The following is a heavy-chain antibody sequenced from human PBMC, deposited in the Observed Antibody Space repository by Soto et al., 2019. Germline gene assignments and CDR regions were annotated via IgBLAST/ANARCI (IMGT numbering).Heavy chain of an antibody. CDR1: GFTFSNYW. J-gene: IGHJ4*02. Sequence: EVQLVESGGGLVQPGGSVRLSCAASGFTFSNYWMHWVRQTPGKGLVWVSRVGADGGGATYADSVKGRFPISPDNAKNTLYLQMASLRVDDTAMYHCARDGLMHGPDMDQWGQGILVTLSS. CDR3: ARDGLMHGPDMDQ. V-gene: IGHV3-74*01. D-gene: IGHD3-16*01. CDR2: VGADGGGA.